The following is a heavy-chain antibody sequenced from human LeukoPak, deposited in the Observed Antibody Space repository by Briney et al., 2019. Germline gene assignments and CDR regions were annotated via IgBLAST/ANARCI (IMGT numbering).Heavy chain of an antibody. CDR2: NNPNSGGT. CDR1: GYTFTDYH. Sequence: RASVKVSCKASGYTFTDYHIYWLRQAPGQGLEWMGWNNPNSGGTNYAQKFQGRVTMTRDTSTNTAYMELSRLRSDDTAVYYCARDPPGDSSLGTDVWGKGTTVTVSS. J-gene: IGHJ6*04. V-gene: IGHV1-2*02. D-gene: IGHD6-13*01. CDR3: ARDPPGDSSLGTDV.